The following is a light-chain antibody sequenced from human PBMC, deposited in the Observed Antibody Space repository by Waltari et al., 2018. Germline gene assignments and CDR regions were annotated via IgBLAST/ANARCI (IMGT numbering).Light chain of an antibody. CDR1: SSDVGYYNL. CDR2: EVN. V-gene: IGLV2-23*02. Sequence: QSALTQPASVSGSPGQSITISCTGTSSDVGYYNLVSWYQQHPGKAPNLIIYEVNKWPSVLSNRFSGSKSGNTATLTSSGLQTEDEADYYCCSYTGSSWIFGGGTKLTVL. J-gene: IGLJ2*01. CDR3: CSYTGSSWI.